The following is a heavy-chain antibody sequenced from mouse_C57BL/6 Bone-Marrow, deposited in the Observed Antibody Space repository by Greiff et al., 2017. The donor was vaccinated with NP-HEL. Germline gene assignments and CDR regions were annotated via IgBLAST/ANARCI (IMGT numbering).Heavy chain of an antibody. J-gene: IGHJ1*03. D-gene: IGHD2-3*01. CDR2: IYPGSGST. Sequence: QVQLQQSGAELVKPGASVKMSCKASGYTFTSYWITWVKQRPGQGLEWIGDIYPGSGSTNYNEKFKSKATLTVDTSSSTAYMQLSSLTSEDSAVYYCARTGGYYAYWYFDVWGTGTTVTVSS. V-gene: IGHV1-55*01. CDR3: ARTGGYYAYWYFDV. CDR1: GYTFTSYW.